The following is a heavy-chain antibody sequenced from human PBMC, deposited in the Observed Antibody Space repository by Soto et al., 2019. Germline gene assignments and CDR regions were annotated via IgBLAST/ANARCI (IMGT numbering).Heavy chain of an antibody. CDR2: IYYSGST. V-gene: IGHV4-59*08. CDR3: ARVSRDWPNYYFDS. J-gene: IGHJ4*02. D-gene: IGHD2-2*01. Sequence: PSDTLSLTCTVSGGCISSYYWSWIRQPPGKGLEWIGNIYYSGSTDYNPSLQSRVTISVDTSKNQFSLKLSSVTAADTALSFCARVSRDWPNYYFDSWGQGTLLTVSA. CDR1: GGCISSYY.